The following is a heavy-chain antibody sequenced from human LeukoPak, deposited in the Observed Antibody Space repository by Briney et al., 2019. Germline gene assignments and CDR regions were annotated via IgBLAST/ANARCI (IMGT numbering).Heavy chain of an antibody. CDR1: GFTFSSFG. D-gene: IGHD3-10*01. V-gene: IGHV3-30*18. CDR3: AKEVGWFNAFDV. J-gene: IGHJ3*01. Sequence: GGSLRLSCTASGFTFSSFGMHWVRQVPGKGLEWVTAISSVGHTNKSADSVKGRFTISRDNSKNTLYLQMHSLREDDTAVYYCAKEVGWFNAFDVWGQGTMVTVSS. CDR2: ISSVGHTN.